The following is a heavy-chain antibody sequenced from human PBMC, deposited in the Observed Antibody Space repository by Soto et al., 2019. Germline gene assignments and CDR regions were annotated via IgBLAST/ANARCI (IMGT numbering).Heavy chain of an antibody. CDR3: AREGYYDFWSGYSSSGFDP. CDR1: GYTFTRYD. CDR2: MNPNSGST. J-gene: IGHJ5*02. D-gene: IGHD3-3*01. V-gene: IGHV1-8*01. Sequence: EASVKVSCKASGYTFTRYDINWVRQATGQGLEWMGWMNPNSGSTSYAQKFQGRVTMTRDTSTSTVYMELSSLRSEDTAVYYCAREGYYDFWSGYSSSGFDPWVQGTLVTVSS.